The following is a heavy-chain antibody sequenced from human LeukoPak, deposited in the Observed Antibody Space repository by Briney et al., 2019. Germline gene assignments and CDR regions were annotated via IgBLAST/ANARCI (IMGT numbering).Heavy chain of an antibody. V-gene: IGHV3-33*01. Sequence: PGGSLRLSCAASGFTFSSYGMHWVRQAPGKGLEWVAVIWYDGSSKYYADSVKGRFTISRDNSKNTLYLQMNSLRAEDTAVYYCARGSGSSQYYFDYWGQGTLVTVSS. CDR2: IWYDGSSK. CDR1: GFTFSSYG. D-gene: IGHD3-10*01. J-gene: IGHJ4*02. CDR3: ARGSGSSQYYFDY.